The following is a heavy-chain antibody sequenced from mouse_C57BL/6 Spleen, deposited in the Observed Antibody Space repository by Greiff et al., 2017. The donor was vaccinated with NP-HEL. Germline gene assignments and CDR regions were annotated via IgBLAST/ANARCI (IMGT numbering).Heavy chain of an antibody. CDR1: GYTFTNYW. CDR2: IYPGGGYT. CDR3: ARSRDSSGYDYDAMDY. D-gene: IGHD3-2*02. Sequence: VQLQQSGAELVRPGTSVKMSCKASGYTFTNYWIGWAKQRPGHGLEWIGDIYPGGGYTNYNEKFKGKAPLTADNSSSTAYMQFSSLTSEDHAIYYCARSRDSSGYDYDAMDYWGQGTSVTVSS. V-gene: IGHV1-63*01. J-gene: IGHJ4*01.